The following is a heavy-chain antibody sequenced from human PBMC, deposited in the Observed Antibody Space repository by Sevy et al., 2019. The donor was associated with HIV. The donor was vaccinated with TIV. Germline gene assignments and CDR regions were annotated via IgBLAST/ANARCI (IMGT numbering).Heavy chain of an antibody. Sequence: GGSLRLSCAASGFTFSSYAMSWVRQAPGKGLEWVSAISGSGGSTYYADSVKGRFTISRDNFKNTLYLHMSSLRAEDTAVYYCARGKSGYGYALNYWGQGTLVTVSS. CDR3: ARGKSGYGYALNY. J-gene: IGHJ4*02. CDR1: GFTFSSYA. CDR2: ISGSGGST. D-gene: IGHD5-18*01. V-gene: IGHV3-23*01.